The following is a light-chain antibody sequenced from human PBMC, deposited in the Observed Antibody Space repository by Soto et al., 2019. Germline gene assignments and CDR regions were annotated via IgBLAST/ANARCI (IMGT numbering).Light chain of an antibody. CDR1: QSISSY. Sequence: DIQMTQSPSSLSASVGDRVTITCRASQSISSYLNWYQQKPGKAPKLLIYAASCLQSGLPSRFSGSGSGTDFTLTISSLQPEDFATYYCQQSYSTPRTFGLGTKVDIK. V-gene: IGKV1-39*01. CDR2: AAS. CDR3: QQSYSTPRT. J-gene: IGKJ3*01.